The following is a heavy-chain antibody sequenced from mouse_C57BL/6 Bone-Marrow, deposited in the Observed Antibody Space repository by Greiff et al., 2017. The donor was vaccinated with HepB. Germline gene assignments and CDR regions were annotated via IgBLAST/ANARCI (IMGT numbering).Heavy chain of an antibody. Sequence: VQRVESGPGLVQPSQSLSITCTVSGFSLTSYGVHWVRQSPGKGLEWLGVIWSGGSTDYNAAFISRLGISKDNSKSQVFFKLNSLQADDAAIYYCARSYDGYYGFAYWGQGTLVTVSA. V-gene: IGHV2-2*01. D-gene: IGHD2-3*01. J-gene: IGHJ3*01. CDR1: GFSLTSYG. CDR3: ARSYDGYYGFAY. CDR2: IWSGGST.